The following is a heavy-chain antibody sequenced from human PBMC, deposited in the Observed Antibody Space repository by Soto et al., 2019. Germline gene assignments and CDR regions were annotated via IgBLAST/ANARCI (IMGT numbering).Heavy chain of an antibody. CDR3: ARGVSAGVDY. V-gene: IGHV1-8*02. D-gene: IGHD1-26*01. CDR2: MQPSTGRT. CDR1: PGTFRSYA. Sequence: SVKVSCEASPGTFRSYALSWVRQTAGQGLEWMGWMQPSTGRTGYAQKFQGRVTMTRDTSIKTAYMELTTLTYDGTDFYYCARGVSAGVDYWGQGTLVTVYS. J-gene: IGHJ4*02.